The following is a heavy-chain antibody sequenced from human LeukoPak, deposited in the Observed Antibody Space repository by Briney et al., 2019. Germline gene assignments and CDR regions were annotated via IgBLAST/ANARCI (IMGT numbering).Heavy chain of an antibody. CDR3: AREIVTGSY. CDR1: GFSFSSYA. D-gene: IGHD2-21*02. Sequence: SGGSLRLSCAASGFSFSSYAMNWVRQAPAKGLEWVSSISSSGSDIYYADSVKGRFTISRDNAKNSLHLQMNSLRAEDTAVYYCAREIVTGSYWGQGTLVTVSS. CDR2: ISSSGSDI. V-gene: IGHV3-21*01. J-gene: IGHJ4*02.